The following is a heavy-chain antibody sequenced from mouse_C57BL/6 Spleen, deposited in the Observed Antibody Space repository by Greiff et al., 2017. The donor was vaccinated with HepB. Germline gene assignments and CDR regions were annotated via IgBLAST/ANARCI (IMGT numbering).Heavy chain of an antibody. CDR2: IYPGDGDT. Sequence: QVQLQQSGAELVKPGASVKISCKASGYAFSSYWMNWVKQRPGKGLEWIGQIYPGDGDTNYNGKFKGKATLTADKSSSTAYMQRSSLTSEDSAVYFCARGGYYDDDVGAWFAYWGQGTLVTVSA. D-gene: IGHD2-4*01. CDR1: GYAFSSYW. CDR3: ARGGYYDDDVGAWFAY. V-gene: IGHV1-80*01. J-gene: IGHJ3*01.